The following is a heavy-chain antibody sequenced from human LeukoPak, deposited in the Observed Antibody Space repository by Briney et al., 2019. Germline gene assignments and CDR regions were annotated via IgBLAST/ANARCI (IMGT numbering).Heavy chain of an antibody. D-gene: IGHD1-26*01. CDR3: ARQGGSYYGY. CDR1: GYSISSGYY. J-gene: IGHJ4*02. CDR2: IYHSEST. Sequence: SETLSLTCAVSGYSISSGYYWGGIRQPQGKGLEWIANIYHSESTYYNPSLNRRVTISVDTCKNQFFLKMSSVTAADTAVYYCARQGGSYYGYWGQGTLVTVSS. V-gene: IGHV4-38-2*01.